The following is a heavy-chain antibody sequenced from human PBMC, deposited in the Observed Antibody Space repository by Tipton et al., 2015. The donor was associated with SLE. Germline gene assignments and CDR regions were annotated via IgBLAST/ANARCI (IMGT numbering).Heavy chain of an antibody. D-gene: IGHD1-26*01. Sequence: GSLRLSCAASGFTFYTYAMSRVRQAPGKGLEWVSVIYTGGMTTYYADSVKGRFTISRDNSKNTLYLQMNSLRAEDTAVYYCARGPEWELLGGLDYWGQGPLVTVSS. V-gene: IGHV3-23*03. CDR2: IYTGGMTT. CDR3: ARGPEWELLGGLDY. CDR1: GFTFYTYA. J-gene: IGHJ4*02.